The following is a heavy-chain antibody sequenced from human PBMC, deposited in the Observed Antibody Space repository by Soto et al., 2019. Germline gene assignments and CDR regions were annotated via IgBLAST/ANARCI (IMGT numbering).Heavy chain of an antibody. CDR3: AKDRNGIMITCGGVIVLDAFDI. J-gene: IGHJ3*02. Sequence: EVQLLESGGGLVQPGGSLRLSCAASGFTFSSYAMSWVRQAPGKGLEWVSAISGSGGSTYYADSVKGRFTISRDNSKNTLYLQMNSLRAEDTAVYYCAKDRNGIMITCGGVIVLDAFDIWGQGTMVTVSS. CDR2: ISGSGGST. V-gene: IGHV3-23*01. CDR1: GFTFSSYA. D-gene: IGHD3-16*02.